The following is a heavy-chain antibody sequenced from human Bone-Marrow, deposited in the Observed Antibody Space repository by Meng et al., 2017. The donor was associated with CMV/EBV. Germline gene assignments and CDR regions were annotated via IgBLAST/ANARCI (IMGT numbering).Heavy chain of an antibody. J-gene: IGHJ4*02. CDR1: GYTFMDYG. Sequence: CKASGYTFMDYGITWVRQAAGQGLEWMGWISPYNRNTNYAQRLQGRLTMTADTSTTTAYMKLRSLRSGDTAIYYCARLDYSTSSCGHWGQGTLVTVSS. CDR2: ISPYNRNT. D-gene: IGHD6-6*01. V-gene: IGHV1-18*01. CDR3: ARLDYSTSSCGH.